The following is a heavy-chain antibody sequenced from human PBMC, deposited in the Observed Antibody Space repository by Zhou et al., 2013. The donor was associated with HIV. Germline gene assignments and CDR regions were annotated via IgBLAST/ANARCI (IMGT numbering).Heavy chain of an antibody. CDR2: INDAFGTT. Sequence: QVHLVQSGAEVQKPGASVKVSCKASGFTFTGYYIQWLRQAPGQRLEWMGWINDAFGTTRYSLKFQGRVTFTRDTSARTSYLELRSLKSEDTAVYYCARGPCEGNDCDDGNWFDPWGQGTLVTVSS. V-gene: IGHV1-3*01. CDR1: GFTFTGYY. J-gene: IGHJ5*02. D-gene: IGHD1-1*01. CDR3: ARGPCEGNDCDDGNWFDP.